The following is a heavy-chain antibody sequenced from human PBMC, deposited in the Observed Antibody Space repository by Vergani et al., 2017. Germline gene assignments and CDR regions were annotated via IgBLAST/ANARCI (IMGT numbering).Heavy chain of an antibody. D-gene: IGHD6-19*01. V-gene: IGHV4-39*01. J-gene: IGHJ5*02. CDR1: GASIRSSNSY. CDR2: IYYSGST. CDR3: ARHSTVEWLVKLGWIDP. Sequence: QLQLQESGPGLVKPSATLSLTCSVSGASIRSSNSYWGWIRQPPGKGLEWIACIYYSGSTYYNPSLKSRVTISVDTSKNQFSLKLSSVTAADTAVYFCARHSTVEWLVKLGWIDPWGQGILVTVSS.